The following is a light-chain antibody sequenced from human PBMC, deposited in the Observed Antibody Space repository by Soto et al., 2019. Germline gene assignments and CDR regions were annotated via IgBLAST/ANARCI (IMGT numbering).Light chain of an antibody. Sequence: DLQMTQSPSSLSASVGDRVSITCRASQSISRYVNWYQQKPGKAPKLLIYAASSLQSGVPSRFTGSGSGTEFTLTLSSLHPEDFATYYCQQSSGKSPTFGHGNKAEIK. V-gene: IGKV1-39*01. CDR1: QSISRY. CDR2: AAS. CDR3: QQSSGKSPT. J-gene: IGKJ1*01.